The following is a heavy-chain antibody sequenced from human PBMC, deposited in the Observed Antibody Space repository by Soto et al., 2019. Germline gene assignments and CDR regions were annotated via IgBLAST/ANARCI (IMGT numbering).Heavy chain of an antibody. CDR3: ACIFSGGYGYGFYYYGMDL. D-gene: IGHD5-18*01. CDR1: GGSISSGGYY. V-gene: IGHV4-39*01. J-gene: IGHJ6*02. CDR2: INHSGST. Sequence: SETLSLTCTVSGGSISSGGYYWSWIRQPPGKGLEWIGEINHSGSTNYNPSLKSRVTISVDTSKNQFSLKLSSVTAADTAVYYCACIFSGGYGYGFYYYGMDLWGQGTTVTVSS.